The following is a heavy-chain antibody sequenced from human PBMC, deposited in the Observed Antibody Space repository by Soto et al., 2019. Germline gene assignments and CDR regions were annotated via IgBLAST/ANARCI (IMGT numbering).Heavy chain of an antibody. CDR2: MNPRSGNT. V-gene: IGHV1-8*01. D-gene: IGHD6-13*01. CDR3: ARGDSFTSSWYWFDS. CDR1: GYTFITYE. Sequence: ASVKVSCKTSGYTFITYEITWVRQAPGQGLEWMGWMNPRSGNTGYAKKFQGRVAMTRDTSINTAYMELTNLTSEDTAVYYCARGDSFTSSWYWFDSWGQGSLATASS. J-gene: IGHJ5*01.